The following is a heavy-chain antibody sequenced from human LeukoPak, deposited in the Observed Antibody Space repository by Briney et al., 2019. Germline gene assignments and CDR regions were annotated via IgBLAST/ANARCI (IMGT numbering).Heavy chain of an antibody. D-gene: IGHD2-2*01. V-gene: IGHV1-69*05. CDR2: IIPIFGTA. Sequence: ASVKVSCKASGGTFSSYAISWVRQAPGQGLEWMGGIIPIFGTANYAQKFQGRVTITTAESTSTAYMELSSLRSEDTAVYYCARLSVPAATNNWFAPWGQGTLVTVSS. CDR1: GGTFSSYA. CDR3: ARLSVPAATNNWFAP. J-gene: IGHJ5*02.